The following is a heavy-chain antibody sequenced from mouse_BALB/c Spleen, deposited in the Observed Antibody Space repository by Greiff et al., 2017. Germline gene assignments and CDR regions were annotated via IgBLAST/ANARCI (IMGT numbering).Heavy chain of an antibody. Sequence: EVQLQQSGPGLVKPSQSLSLTCSVTGYSITSGYYWNWIRQFPGNKLEWMGYISYDGSNNYNPSLKNRISITRDTSKNQFFLKLNSVTTEDTATYYCAREGWLGAYWGQGTLVTVSA. CDR2: ISYDGSN. CDR1: GYSITSGYY. J-gene: IGHJ3*01. D-gene: IGHD2-3*01. V-gene: IGHV3-6*02. CDR3: AREGWLGAY.